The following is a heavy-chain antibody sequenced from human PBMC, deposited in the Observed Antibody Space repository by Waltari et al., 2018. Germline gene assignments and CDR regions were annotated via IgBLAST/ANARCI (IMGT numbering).Heavy chain of an antibody. Sequence: EVQLLESGGGLVQPGGSLRLSCAASGFTFSSYAMSWFRQAPGKGLEWVSAISGSGGSTYYADSVKGRFTISRDNSKNTLYLQMNSLRAEDTAVYYCAKPRLVVAATDNWFDPWGQGTLVTVSS. CDR3: AKPRLVVAATDNWFDP. J-gene: IGHJ5*02. CDR1: GFTFSSYA. CDR2: ISGSGGST. D-gene: IGHD2-15*01. V-gene: IGHV3-23*01.